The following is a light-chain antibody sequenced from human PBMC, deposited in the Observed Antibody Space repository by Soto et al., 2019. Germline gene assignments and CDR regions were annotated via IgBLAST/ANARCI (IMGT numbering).Light chain of an antibody. V-gene: IGLV2-14*01. Sequence: QSALTQPASVSGSPGQSVTISCTGTSSDVGAYKYVSWYQHYPGKAPKLMIYEVSNRPSGVSNRFSGSKSGNTASLTISGLQAEDEADYYCISYTTSSTVVFGGGTKLTVL. CDR2: EVS. CDR1: SSDVGAYKY. J-gene: IGLJ2*01. CDR3: ISYTTSSTVV.